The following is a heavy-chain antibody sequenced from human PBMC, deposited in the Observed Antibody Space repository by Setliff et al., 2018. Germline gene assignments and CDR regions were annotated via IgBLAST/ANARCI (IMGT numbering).Heavy chain of an antibody. CDR1: GYTFTNYG. CDR2: INNYNTST. Sequence: ASVKVSCKTSGYTFTNYGIIWVRQAPGQGLEWMGWINNYNTSTNYAQKLQGRVAMTTDTSTSTAYMELRSLRSDDSAVYYCARINFYVSSGHYYAPDYWGQGTLVTVSS. CDR3: ARINFYVSSGHYYAPDY. D-gene: IGHD3-22*01. V-gene: IGHV1-18*01. J-gene: IGHJ4*02.